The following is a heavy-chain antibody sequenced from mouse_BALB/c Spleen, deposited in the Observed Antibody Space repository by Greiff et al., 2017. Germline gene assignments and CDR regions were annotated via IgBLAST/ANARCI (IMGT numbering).Heavy chain of an antibody. CDR1: GYTFTSYW. V-gene: IGHV1-7*01. D-gene: IGHD2-2*01. Sequence: QVQLKESGAELAKPGASVKMSCKASGYTFTSYWMHWVKQRPGQGLEWIGYINPSTGYTEYNQKFKDKATLTADKSSSTAYMQLSSLTSEDSAVYYCARSGYGYDWFAYWGQGTLVTVSA. CDR3: ARSGYGYDWFAY. CDR2: INPSTGYT. J-gene: IGHJ3*01.